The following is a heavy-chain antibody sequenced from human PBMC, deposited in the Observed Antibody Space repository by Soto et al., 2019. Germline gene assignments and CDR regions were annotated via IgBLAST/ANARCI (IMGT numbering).Heavy chain of an antibody. CDR3: VRSQSAAYHA. Sequence: EVQLVESGGGLVQPGGSLTLSCAASGFTFSSFWMTWVRQAPGKGLEWVAIIKQDGSAKNYVDSVEGRFTVSRDNAKNSLYLQMNSLRVEDTAVYYCVRSQSAAYHAWGQGTMVIVSS. CDR1: GFTFSSFW. CDR2: IKQDGSAK. D-gene: IGHD3-3*01. V-gene: IGHV3-7*01. J-gene: IGHJ3*01.